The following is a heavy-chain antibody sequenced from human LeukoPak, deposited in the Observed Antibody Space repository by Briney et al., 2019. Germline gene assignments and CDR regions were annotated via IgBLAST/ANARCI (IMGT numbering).Heavy chain of an antibody. CDR1: GGSISSGGYY. J-gene: IGHJ4*02. D-gene: IGHD2-2*01. CDR2: IYYSGSI. CDR3: AREAVPAALDY. Sequence: SQTLSLTCTVSGGSISSGGYYWSWIRQHPGKGLEWIGYIYYSGSIYYNPSLKSRVTISVDTSKNQFSLKLSSVTAADTAVYYCAREAVPAALDYWGQGTLVTVSS. V-gene: IGHV4-31*03.